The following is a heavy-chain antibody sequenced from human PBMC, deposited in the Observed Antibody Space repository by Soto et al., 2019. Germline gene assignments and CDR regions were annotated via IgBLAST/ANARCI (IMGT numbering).Heavy chain of an antibody. Sequence: PSFRGQVTISADKSISTVYLQWSSLKASDTAMYYCARRGSKDRYPYYLDYWGQGTLVTVSS. J-gene: IGHJ4*02. D-gene: IGHD3-10*01. V-gene: IGHV5-51*01. CDR3: ARRGSKDRYPYYLDY.